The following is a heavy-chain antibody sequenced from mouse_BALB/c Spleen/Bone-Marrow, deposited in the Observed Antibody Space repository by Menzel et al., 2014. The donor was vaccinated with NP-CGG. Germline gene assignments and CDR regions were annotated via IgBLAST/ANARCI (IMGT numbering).Heavy chain of an antibody. CDR3: ARSILDPYTEAMRS. CDR1: GYAFTNYL. Sequence: VQLQQSVIDLVRRGPSVIASCKASGYAFTNYLLVWIKQRPGRGLERIGAINPGSGGINYNERFKGKATLTADKSSSTAFMQLSSLTSDDSAICFCARSILDPYTEAMRSWGPG. V-gene: IGHV1-54*03. CDR2: INPGSGGI. D-gene: IGHD3-2*02. J-gene: IGHJ4*01.